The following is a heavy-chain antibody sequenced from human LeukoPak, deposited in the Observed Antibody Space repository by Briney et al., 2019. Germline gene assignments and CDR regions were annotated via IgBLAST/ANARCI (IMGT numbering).Heavy chain of an antibody. D-gene: IGHD2-2*01. V-gene: IGHV4-39*01. J-gene: IGHJ4*02. CDR2: IYYSGST. CDR3: ARHWNCSSTSCYSHYFDY. Sequence: SETLSLTCTVSGGSISSSSYYWGWIRQPPGKGLEWIGSIYYSGSTYYNPSLKSRVTISVDTSKNQFSLKLSSVTAADTAVYYCARHWNCSSTSCYSHYFDYWGQGTLVTVSS. CDR1: GGSISSSSYY.